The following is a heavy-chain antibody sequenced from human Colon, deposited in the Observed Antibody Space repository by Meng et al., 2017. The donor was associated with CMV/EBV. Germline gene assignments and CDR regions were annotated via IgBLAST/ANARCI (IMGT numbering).Heavy chain of an antibody. V-gene: IGHV4-39*07. Sequence: QPRLSGPGPSLVNPSGTLPLPLTYSGSSFISNTLFWCWVRQPPGKVLEWIGSVSSGGNTYYNPSLKSRVTISVDTSKRQFSPKVNSLTAADTAVYYCAKESIGKWQFPDYFDSWGQGILVTVAA. J-gene: IGHJ4*02. D-gene: IGHD3-10*01. CDR2: VSSGGNT. CDR1: GSSFISNTLF. CDR3: AKESIGKWQFPDYFDS.